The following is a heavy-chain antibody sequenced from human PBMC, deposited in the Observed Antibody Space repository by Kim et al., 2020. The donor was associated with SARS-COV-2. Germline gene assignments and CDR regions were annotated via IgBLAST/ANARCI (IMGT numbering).Heavy chain of an antibody. V-gene: IGHV3-30*04. CDR3: ARGGPVPNPLLTGTSGAFDI. CDR2: ISYDGSNT. CDR1: GFTFSTYP. J-gene: IGHJ3*02. Sequence: GGSLRLSCAASGFTFSTYPMHWVRQAPGEGLEWVALISYDGSNTFYLDSVKGRFTISRDNSKNTPYVQMSSLRAEDTAVYYCARGGPVPNPLLTGTSGAFDIWGQGTTVAVSP. D-gene: IGHD3-10*01.